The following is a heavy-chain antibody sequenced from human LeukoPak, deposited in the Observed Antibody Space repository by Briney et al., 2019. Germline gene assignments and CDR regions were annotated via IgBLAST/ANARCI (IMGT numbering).Heavy chain of an antibody. D-gene: IGHD3-3*01. J-gene: IGHJ4*02. CDR2: IYYSGST. Sequence: SETLSLTCTVSGGSISSSSYYWGWIRQPPGKGLEWIGSIYYSGSTYYNPSLKSRVTISVDTSKNQFSLKLSSVTAADTAVYYCARQKLLEDEKRFDYWGQGTLVTVSS. V-gene: IGHV4-39*01. CDR3: ARQKLLEDEKRFDY. CDR1: GGSISSSSYY.